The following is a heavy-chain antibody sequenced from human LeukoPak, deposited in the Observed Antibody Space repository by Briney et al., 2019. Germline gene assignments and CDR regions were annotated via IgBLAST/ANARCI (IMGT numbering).Heavy chain of an antibody. CDR2: ISYDGSNK. J-gene: IGHJ4*02. CDR3: TTDLDSYDSSGYYSHFDY. D-gene: IGHD3-22*01. CDR1: GFTFSSYG. Sequence: GRSLRLSCAASGFTFSSYGTHWVRQAPGKGLEWVAVISYDGSNKYYADSVKGRFTISRDNSKNTLYLQMNSLRAEDTAVYYCTTDLDSYDSSGYYSHFDYWGQGTLVTVSS. V-gene: IGHV3-30*03.